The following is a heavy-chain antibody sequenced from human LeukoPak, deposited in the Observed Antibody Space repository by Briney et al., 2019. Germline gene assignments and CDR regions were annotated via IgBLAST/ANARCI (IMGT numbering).Heavy chain of an antibody. CDR2: IYYSGST. CDR1: GGSVSSGSYY. Sequence: SETLSLTCTVSGGSVSSGSYYWGWIRQPPGKGLEWIGNIYYSGSTYYNPSLKSRVTISVETSKNQFSLKLSSVTAADTAVYYCARVRYFDWLSIDYWGQGTLVTVSS. V-gene: IGHV4-39*07. CDR3: ARVRYFDWLSIDY. J-gene: IGHJ4*02. D-gene: IGHD3-9*01.